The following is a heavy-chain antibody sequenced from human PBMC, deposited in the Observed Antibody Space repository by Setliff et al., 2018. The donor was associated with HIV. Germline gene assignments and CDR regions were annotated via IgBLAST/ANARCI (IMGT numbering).Heavy chain of an antibody. CDR3: IRRRRAPGAADLESY. J-gene: IGHJ4*02. Sequence: PGESLKISCKGSGYTFPHAWIGWVRQMPGKGLEWMGIIYLSDSDTRYSRSFQGQVTISVDQSITTAYLQWSSLKASDTAMYYCIRRRRAPGAADLESYWGRGTLVTVSS. CDR2: IYLSDSDT. CDR1: GYTFPHAW. D-gene: IGHD7-27*01. V-gene: IGHV5-51*01.